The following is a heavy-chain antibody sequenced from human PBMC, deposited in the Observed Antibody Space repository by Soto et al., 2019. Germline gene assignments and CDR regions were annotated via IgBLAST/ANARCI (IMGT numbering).Heavy chain of an antibody. V-gene: IGHV3-30*18. D-gene: IGHD4-4*01. Sequence: GGSLRLSCAASGFTFSSYGMHWVRQAPGKGLEWVAVISYDGSNKYYADSVKGRFTISRDNSKNTLYLQMNSLRAEDTAVYYCAKGVTGQRIYYYGMDVWGQGTTVTVSS. CDR2: ISYDGSNK. CDR1: GFTFSSYG. CDR3: AKGVTGQRIYYYGMDV. J-gene: IGHJ6*02.